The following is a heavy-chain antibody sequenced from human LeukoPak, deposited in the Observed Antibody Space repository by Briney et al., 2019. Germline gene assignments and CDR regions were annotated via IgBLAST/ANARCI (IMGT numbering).Heavy chain of an antibody. J-gene: IGHJ5*02. Sequence: GGSLRLSRAGSGFSVSNYYMSWVRQAPGKGLEWVSLIRDSGETFYADSVKGRFTISRDNSKNTMYLQMNRLRVEDTAVYFCARDRAVTQDWVEFDPWGQGTLVTVSS. CDR2: IRDSGET. CDR1: GFSVSNYY. D-gene: IGHD4-17*01. V-gene: IGHV3-66*03. CDR3: ARDRAVTQDWVEFDP.